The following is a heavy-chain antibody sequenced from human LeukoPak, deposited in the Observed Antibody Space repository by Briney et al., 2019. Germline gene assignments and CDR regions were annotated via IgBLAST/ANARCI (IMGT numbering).Heavy chain of an antibody. D-gene: IGHD3-22*01. V-gene: IGHV3-48*03. CDR3: TTGVVVVPQNDY. CDR1: GFTFSSYE. Sequence: PGGSLRLSRAASGFTFSSYEMNWVRQAPGKGLEWVSYISSSGTTIYYADSVKGRFTISRDDSKNTLYLQMNSLKTEDTAVYYCTTGVVVVPQNDYWGQGTLVTVSS. CDR2: ISSSGTTI. J-gene: IGHJ4*02.